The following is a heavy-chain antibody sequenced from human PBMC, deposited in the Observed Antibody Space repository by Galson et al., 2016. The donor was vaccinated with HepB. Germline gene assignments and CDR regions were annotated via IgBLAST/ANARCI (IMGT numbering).Heavy chain of an antibody. Sequence: SLRLSCAASGFTLRTYWMNWVRQAPGKGPGWVANIWYDGSDKYYADSVKGRFTISRDNSNNTVHVQMNSLRAEDTGLYFCARGMGYSYGYFDSWGQGTLVTVSS. J-gene: IGHJ4*02. CDR2: IWYDGSDK. CDR1: GFTLRTYW. CDR3: ARGMGYSYGYFDS. V-gene: IGHV3-33*01. D-gene: IGHD5-18*01.